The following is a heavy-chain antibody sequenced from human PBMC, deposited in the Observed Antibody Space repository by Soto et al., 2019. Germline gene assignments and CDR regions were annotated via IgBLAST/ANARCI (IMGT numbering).Heavy chain of an antibody. J-gene: IGHJ4*02. D-gene: IGHD3-9*01. CDR2: IIPIFGTA. Sequence: QVQLVQSGAEVKKPGSSVKVSCKASGGTFSSYAISWVRQAPGQGLEWMGGIIPIFGTANYAQTFQGRVTITADESTSTAYMELSSLRSEDTAVYYCARAMDILTGYYLFDYWGQGTLVTVSS. CDR3: ARAMDILTGYYLFDY. CDR1: GGTFSSYA. V-gene: IGHV1-69*01.